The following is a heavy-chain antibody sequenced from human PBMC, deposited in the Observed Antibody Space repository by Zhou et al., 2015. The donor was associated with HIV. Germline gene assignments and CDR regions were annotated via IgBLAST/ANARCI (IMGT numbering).Heavy chain of an antibody. V-gene: IGHV1-69*06. CDR2: IIPIFGTA. Sequence: QVQLVQSGAEVKKPGSSVKVSCKASGGTFSSYAISWVRQAPGQGLEWMGGIIPIFGTANYAQKFQGRVTITADKSTSTAYMELSSLRSEDTAVYYCARAGRGYSYGIEDPSRFDYWGQGTLVTVSS. CDR1: GGTFSSYA. CDR3: ARAGRGYSYGIEDPSRFDY. J-gene: IGHJ4*02. D-gene: IGHD5-18*01.